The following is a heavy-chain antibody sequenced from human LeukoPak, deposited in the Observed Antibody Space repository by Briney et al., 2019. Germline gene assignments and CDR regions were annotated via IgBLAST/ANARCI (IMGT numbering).Heavy chain of an antibody. CDR2: IYYSGST. CDR3: ARVLWELRGYYFDY. V-gene: IGHV4-34*01. CDR1: GGSFSGYY. J-gene: IGHJ4*02. D-gene: IGHD1-26*01. Sequence: LETLSLTCAVYGGSFSGYYWGWIRQPPGKGLEWIGSIYYSGSTYYNPSLKSRVTISVDTSKSQFSLKLSSVTAADTAVYYCARVLWELRGYYFDYWGQGTLVTVSS.